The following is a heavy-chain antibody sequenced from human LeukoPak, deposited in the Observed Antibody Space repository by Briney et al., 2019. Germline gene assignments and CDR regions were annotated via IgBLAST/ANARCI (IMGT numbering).Heavy chain of an antibody. CDR2: VKSDGRGT. V-gene: IGHV3-74*01. CDR3: ARDRAYGLDV. CDR1: GFTFSTYW. J-gene: IGHJ6*02. Sequence: GGSLRLSCAASGFTFSTYWMHWVRQVPGKGLVWVSRVKSDGRGTTYADSVKGRFTISRDNAKNTLYLQMSSLRVEDTAVYYCARDRAYGLDVWGQGTTVTVSS.